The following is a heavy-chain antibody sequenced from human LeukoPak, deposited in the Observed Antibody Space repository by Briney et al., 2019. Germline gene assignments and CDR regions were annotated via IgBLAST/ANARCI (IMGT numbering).Heavy chain of an antibody. CDR2: FDPEDGET. D-gene: IGHD1-1*01. Sequence: ASVKVSCKVSGYTLTELSMHWVRQAPGKGLEWMGGFDPEDGETIYAQKFQGRVTMTEDTSTDTAYMELSSLRSEDTAVYYCATVGRYHRYNWKETNNWFDPWGQGTLVTVSS. CDR1: GYTLTELS. CDR3: ATVGRYHRYNWKETNNWFDP. J-gene: IGHJ5*02. V-gene: IGHV1-24*01.